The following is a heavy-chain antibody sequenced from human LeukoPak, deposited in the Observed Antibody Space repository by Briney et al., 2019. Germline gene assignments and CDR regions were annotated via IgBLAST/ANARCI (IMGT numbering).Heavy chain of an antibody. CDR2: IFHSGDV. D-gene: IGHD3-3*01. Sequence: SETLSLTCIVSGYSIISDYFWGWVRQPPGKGPEWIGSIFHSGDVYYNPSLKSRVTLSVDPSKSQFSLKLSSVTAADTAVYYCARLYYDFWSGYYTGDYYYMDVWGKGTTVTVSS. J-gene: IGHJ6*03. CDR3: ARLYYDFWSGYYTGDYYYMDV. V-gene: IGHV4-38-2*02. CDR1: GYSIISDYF.